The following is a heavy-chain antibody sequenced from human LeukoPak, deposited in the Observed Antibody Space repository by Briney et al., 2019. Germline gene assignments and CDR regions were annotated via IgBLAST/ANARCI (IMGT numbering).Heavy chain of an antibody. J-gene: IGHJ4*02. D-gene: IGHD1-26*01. CDR1: GFTFGDYD. CDR2: IRADGATT. V-gene: IGHV3-43*02. CDR3: ARDNTGSYEY. Sequence: GGSLRLSCAASGFTFGDYDMHWVRQAPGKGLEWVSLIRADGATTRYTDSVKGRFTISRDNSKDSLYLQMNSLRTEDTALYCCARDNTGSYEYWGQGTLVTVSP.